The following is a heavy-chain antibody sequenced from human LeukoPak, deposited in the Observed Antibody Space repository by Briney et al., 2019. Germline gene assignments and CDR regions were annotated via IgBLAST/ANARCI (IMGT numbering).Heavy chain of an antibody. CDR3: SKGQWYEDAFDI. D-gene: IGHD2-15*01. Sequence: SQTLPLTCAISGDSVSSNSAAWIWIRQSPSRGLEWLGRTYYRSKWYNDYAVSVKSRITINPDTANNPFSLQLNPVTPEDTAVYYLSKGQWYEDAFDIWGQGTMVTASS. CDR2: TYYRSKWYN. CDR1: GDSVSSNSAA. V-gene: IGHV6-1*01. J-gene: IGHJ3*02.